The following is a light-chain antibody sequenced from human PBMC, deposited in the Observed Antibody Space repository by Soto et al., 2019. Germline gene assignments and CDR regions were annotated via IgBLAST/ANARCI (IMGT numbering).Light chain of an antibody. Sequence: DIQMTQSPSTLSASVGDRVTITCRASQSITSWLAWYQQKPGKAPKLLIHKASSLESGVPSRFSGSGSGTEFTLTISSLQPDDFASYYCLQYHTYRTFGQGTKVDIK. CDR1: QSITSW. CDR2: KAS. V-gene: IGKV1-5*03. CDR3: LQYHTYRT. J-gene: IGKJ1*01.